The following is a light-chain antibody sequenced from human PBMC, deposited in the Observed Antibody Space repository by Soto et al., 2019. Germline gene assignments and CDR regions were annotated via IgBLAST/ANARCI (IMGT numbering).Light chain of an antibody. CDR2: SNN. Sequence: QAVVTQPPSASGTPGQRVTISCSGSSSNIGSNTVNWYQQRPGTAPKLLIYSNNQRPSGVPDRFSGSKSGTSASLAISGLQSEDEADYYCAAWDDSLNGLVFGGGTKLTVL. J-gene: IGLJ2*01. CDR1: SSNIGSNT. CDR3: AAWDDSLNGLV. V-gene: IGLV1-44*01.